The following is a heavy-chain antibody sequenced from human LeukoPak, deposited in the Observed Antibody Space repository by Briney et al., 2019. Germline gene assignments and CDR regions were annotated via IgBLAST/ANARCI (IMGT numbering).Heavy chain of an antibody. CDR1: GFSFSRYS. D-gene: IGHD3-10*01. Sequence: PGGSLRLSCVASGFSFSRYSMNWVRQAPGKGLEWVSSMSISTSTFIYYADSVKGRFTISRDNAKNSLYLQMNSLRAEDTAVYYCARDQGGSGSYYPPHFDYWGQGTLVTVSS. V-gene: IGHV3-21*01. CDR2: MSISTSTFI. J-gene: IGHJ4*02. CDR3: ARDQGGSGSYYPPHFDY.